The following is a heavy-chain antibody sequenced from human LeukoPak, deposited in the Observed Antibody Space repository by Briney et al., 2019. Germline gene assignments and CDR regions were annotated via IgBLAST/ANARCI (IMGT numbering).Heavy chain of an antibody. CDR1: GGSISSSSYY. CDR2: IYYSGST. J-gene: IGHJ5*02. D-gene: IGHD3-10*01. Sequence: SETLSLTCTVSGGSISSSSYYWGWIRQPPGKGLEWIGSIYYSGSTYYNPSLKSRVTISVDTSKNQFSLKLSSVTAADTAVYYCARDTLYPPSYYYGSGSYYNEIAWFDPWGQGTLVTVSS. CDR3: ARDTLYPPSYYYGSGSYYNEIAWFDP. V-gene: IGHV4-39*02.